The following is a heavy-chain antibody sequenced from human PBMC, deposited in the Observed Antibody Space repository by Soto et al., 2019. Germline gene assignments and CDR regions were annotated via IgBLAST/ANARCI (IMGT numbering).Heavy chain of an antibody. J-gene: IGHJ4*02. Sequence: ASVKVSCKASGYTFTGYYMHWVRQAPGQGLGWMGWINPNSGGTNYAQKFQGRVTMTKNTLYLQMNSLRAEDTAAYYCTHASSGYSVYWRKGTPVIGTS. CDR1: GYTFTGYY. CDR2: INPNSGGT. V-gene: IGHV1-2*02. CDR3: THASSGYSVY. D-gene: IGHD6-25*01.